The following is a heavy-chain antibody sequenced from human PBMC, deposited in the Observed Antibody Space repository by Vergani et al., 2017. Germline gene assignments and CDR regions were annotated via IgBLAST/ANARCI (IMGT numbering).Heavy chain of an antibody. V-gene: IGHV3-48*03. Sequence: EVQLLESGGGLVQPGGSLRLSCAASGFTFSSYEMNWVRQAPGKGLEWVSYISSSGSTIYYADSVKGRFTISRDNAKNSLYLQMNSLRAEDTAVYYCAKNYGPYYYYGMDVWGQGTTVTVSS. CDR3: AKNYGPYYYYGMDV. J-gene: IGHJ6*02. CDR1: GFTFSSYE. CDR2: ISSSGSTI. D-gene: IGHD4-17*01.